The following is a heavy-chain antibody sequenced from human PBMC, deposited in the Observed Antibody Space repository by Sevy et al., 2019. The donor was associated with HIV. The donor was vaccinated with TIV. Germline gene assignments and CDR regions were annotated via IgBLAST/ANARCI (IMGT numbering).Heavy chain of an antibody. CDR2: ISGSGTRT. CDR1: GFSFDSYG. J-gene: IGHJ6*03. Sequence: GGSLRLSCAVSGFSFDSYGMTWVRQAPGKGLEWVSGISGSGTRTYYADSVKGRFIISRDNSKNTLYLQMNSLRGEDKALDYWAKGGGGHYDPDEIGYYFYYYNMDVWGKGTTVTVSS. CDR3: AKGGGGHYDPDEIGYYFYYYNMDV. V-gene: IGHV3-23*01. D-gene: IGHD3-22*01.